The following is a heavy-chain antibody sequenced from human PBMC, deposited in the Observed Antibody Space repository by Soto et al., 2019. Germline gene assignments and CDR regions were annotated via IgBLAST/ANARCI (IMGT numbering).Heavy chain of an antibody. D-gene: IGHD2-8*01. CDR3: AENGLSDSPSAIDR. J-gene: IGHJ5*02. Sequence: PGGSLRLSCEASGLNFTKHPMIWVRQGPGKGLEWVAAISGRTGDTAYADSVRGRFTLSRDSSTYTMFLQMNSLRAEDTAVYYCAENGLSDSPSAIDRWGQGTLVTVSS. CDR1: GLNFTKHP. CDR2: ISGRTGDT. V-gene: IGHV3-23*01.